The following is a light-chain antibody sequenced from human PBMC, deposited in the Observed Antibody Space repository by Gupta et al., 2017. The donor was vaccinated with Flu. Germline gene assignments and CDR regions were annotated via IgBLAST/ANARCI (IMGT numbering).Light chain of an antibody. CDR2: GPS. V-gene: IGKV3-20*01. Sequence: VVLTQSPGTLSLSPGERATLSCRARQSVSNNYVAWYQQKPGQAPRLLIFGPSSRATGVPDRFSGSGSGTDFSLTITRLEPDDFAMYYCQQYGASPTFGQGTRVEIK. J-gene: IGKJ1*01. CDR1: QSVSNNY. CDR3: QQYGASPT.